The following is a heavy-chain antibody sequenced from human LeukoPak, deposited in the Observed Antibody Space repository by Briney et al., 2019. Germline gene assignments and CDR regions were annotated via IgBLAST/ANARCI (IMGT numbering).Heavy chain of an antibody. CDR3: AGLTGSGYESFYFDY. D-gene: IGHD5-12*01. V-gene: IGHV5-51*01. Sequence: GESLKISCKGSGYNFAHDWIGRVRQMPGKGLEWMGIIYPGDSHTIYSPSFQGQVTISVDKSISAAYLQWSGLKASDTAMYYCAGLTGSGYESFYFDYWGQGTLVTVSS. CDR2: IYPGDSHT. CDR1: GYNFAHDW. J-gene: IGHJ4*02.